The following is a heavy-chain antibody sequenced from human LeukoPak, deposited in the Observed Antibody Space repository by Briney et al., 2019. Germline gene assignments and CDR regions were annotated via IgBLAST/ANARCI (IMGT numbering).Heavy chain of an antibody. J-gene: IGHJ4*02. CDR2: ISYDGSNK. V-gene: IGHV3-30*18. Sequence: PGGSLRLSCAASGFTFSSYGMHWVRQAPGKGLEWVAVISYDGSNKYYADSVKGRFTISRDNSKNTLYLQMNSLRAEDTAVYYCTKDAYGSGSLLPFDYWGQGTLVTVSS. D-gene: IGHD3-10*01. CDR1: GFTFSSYG. CDR3: TKDAYGSGSLLPFDY.